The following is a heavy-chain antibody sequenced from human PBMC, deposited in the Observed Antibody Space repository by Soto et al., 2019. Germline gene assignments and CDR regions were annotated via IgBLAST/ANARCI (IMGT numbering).Heavy chain of an antibody. CDR3: TTDPPGYCSSTSCYGHRYGYYGMDV. CDR1: RFSFSNYA. Sequence: GGSLRLSCAGSRFSFSNYAMTWARQAPGEGLEWVSSITGSGGGTTYADSVKGRFTISRDNSKNTLYLQMNSLRAEDTAVYYCTTDPPGYCSSTSCYGHRYGYYGMDVWGQGTTVTVSS. CDR2: ITGSGGGT. D-gene: IGHD2-2*03. J-gene: IGHJ6*02. V-gene: IGHV3-23*01.